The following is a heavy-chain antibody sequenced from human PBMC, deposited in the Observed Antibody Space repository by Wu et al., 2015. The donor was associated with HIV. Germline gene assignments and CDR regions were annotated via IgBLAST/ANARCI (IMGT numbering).Heavy chain of an antibody. D-gene: IGHD7-27*01. V-gene: IGHV1-69*12. J-gene: IGHJ3*02. CDR1: GGSFSSQV. CDR3: AREHGPGDHDVFDI. Sequence: QVQLVQSGAEVKKPGSSVKVSCKTSGGSFSSQVISWVRQAPGQGLEWMGGIIPIFGTANYAQKFQGRVTITADESTSTAYMELSSLRSEDTAVYYCAREHGPGDHDVFDIWGQGTMVTVSS. CDR2: IIPIFGTA.